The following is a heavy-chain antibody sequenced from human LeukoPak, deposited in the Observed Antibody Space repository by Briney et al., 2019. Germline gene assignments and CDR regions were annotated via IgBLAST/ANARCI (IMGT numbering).Heavy chain of an antibody. J-gene: IGHJ4*02. CDR2: INPSGGST. CDR3: ARQLRDGSGSYHFDY. D-gene: IGHD3-10*01. CDR1: GYTFTSYY. V-gene: IGHV1-46*01. Sequence: GASVKVSCKASGYTFTSYYMHWVRQAPGQGLEWMGIINPSGGSTSYAQKFQGRVTMTRDTSTSTVYMELSSLRSEDTAVYYCARQLRDGSGSYHFDYWGQGTLATVSS.